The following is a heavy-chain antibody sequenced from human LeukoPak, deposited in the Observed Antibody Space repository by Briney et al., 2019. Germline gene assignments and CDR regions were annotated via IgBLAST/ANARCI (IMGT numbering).Heavy chain of an antibody. V-gene: IGHV3-48*03. CDR2: IGNDGRMM. J-gene: IGHJ6*02. CDR3: ARAASRVDNSGYFHNYYYGMDV. D-gene: IGHD3-22*01. CDR1: GFTLSSHP. Sequence: PGGSLRLSCAASGFTLSSHPMNWVRPAPGEGLEWVSYIGNDGRMMYYANSVKGRFTISRDSAKNSLYLQMNSLGADDTAVYYCARAASRVDNSGYFHNYYYGMDVWGQGTTVTVSS.